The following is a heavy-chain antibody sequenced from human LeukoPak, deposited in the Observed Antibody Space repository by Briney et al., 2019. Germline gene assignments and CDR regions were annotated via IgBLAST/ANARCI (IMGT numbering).Heavy chain of an antibody. CDR1: GYTFTGYY. CDR3: ARVDPSGGYLSYDY. D-gene: IGHD6-13*01. J-gene: IGHJ4*02. V-gene: IGHV1-8*02. CDR2: MNPNSGNT. Sequence: ASVKVSCKASGYTFTGYYMHWVRQATGQGLEWMGWMNPNSGNTGYAQKFQGRVTMTRNTSISTAYMELSSLRSEDTAVYYCARVDPSGGYLSYDYWGQGTLVAVSS.